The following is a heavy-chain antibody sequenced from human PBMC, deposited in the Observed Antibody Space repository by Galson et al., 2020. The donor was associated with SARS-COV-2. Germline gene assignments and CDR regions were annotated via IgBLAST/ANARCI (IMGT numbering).Heavy chain of an antibody. V-gene: IGHV3-30*02. CDR1: GLVFSDLG. Sequence: GGSLRLSCAASGLVFSDLGMPWVRQAPGKGLEWVAFIGYDGSFKRFADSVRGRFTITKDNSKNTLYLQMESLRVEDTALYYCAKGDRRPAISTPFEYWGPGTLVTGSS. D-gene: IGHD3-9*01. J-gene: IGHJ4*02. CDR3: AKGDRRPAISTPFEY. CDR2: IGYDGSFK.